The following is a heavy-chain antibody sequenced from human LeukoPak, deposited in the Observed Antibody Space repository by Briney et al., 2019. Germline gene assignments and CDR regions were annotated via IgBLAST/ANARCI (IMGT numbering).Heavy chain of an antibody. J-gene: IGHJ6*03. D-gene: IGHD1-26*01. CDR1: GGSLSSYY. CDR3: ARYSGSPNWYYYYYMDV. CDR2: IYYSGST. V-gene: IGHV4-59*01. Sequence: KPSETLSLNCTVSGGSLSSYYWSWIRQPPGKGLEWIGYIYYSGSTNYNPSLKSRVTISVDTSKNQFSLKLSSVTAADTAVYYCARYSGSPNWYYYYYMDVWGKGTTVTVSS.